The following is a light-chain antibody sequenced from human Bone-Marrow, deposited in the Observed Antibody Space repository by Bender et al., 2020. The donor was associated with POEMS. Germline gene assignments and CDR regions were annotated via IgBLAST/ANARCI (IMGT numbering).Light chain of an antibody. J-gene: IGLJ2*01. Sequence: QSALTQPRSVSGSPGQSVTISCTGTNSNVGGYDYVSWYQQHPGKAPNLMIYDVSRRPSGVPDRFSGSKSGNTASLTISGLQAEDEADYYCCSYASRPTSVIFGGGTELTVL. CDR2: DVS. CDR3: CSYASRPTSVI. CDR1: NSNVGGYDY. V-gene: IGLV2-11*01.